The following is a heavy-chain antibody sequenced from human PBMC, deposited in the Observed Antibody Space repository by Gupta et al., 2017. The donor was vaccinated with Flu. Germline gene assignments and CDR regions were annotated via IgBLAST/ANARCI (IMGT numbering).Heavy chain of an antibody. CDR3: ARRNYGSADY. D-gene: IGHD3-10*01. CDR2: ITFSDVAR. J-gene: IGHJ4*02. CDR1: GFRFSDYY. Sequence: QVQLVESGGGLVKPGGSLRLSCAASGFRFSDYYMSWIRQAPGKGLEWVSYITFSDVARYYADSVKGRFTISRDNAKNSMYLQMNSLRDDDTAVYYCARRNYGSADYWGQGILVTVSS. V-gene: IGHV3-11*01.